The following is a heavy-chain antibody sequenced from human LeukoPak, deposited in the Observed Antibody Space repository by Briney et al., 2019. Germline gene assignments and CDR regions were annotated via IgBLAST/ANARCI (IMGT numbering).Heavy chain of an antibody. Sequence: SETLSLTCTVSGGSISSYYWSWIRQPPGKGLEWIGDINHSGSTTYNPSPKSRVTISLDTSMTQFSLKLTSVTAADTAVYYCARLRNDFWSGFTYDFGVDVWGHGTTVTVSS. J-gene: IGHJ6*02. CDR1: GGSISSYY. V-gene: IGHV4-34*01. D-gene: IGHD3-3*01. CDR2: INHSGST. CDR3: ARLRNDFWSGFTYDFGVDV.